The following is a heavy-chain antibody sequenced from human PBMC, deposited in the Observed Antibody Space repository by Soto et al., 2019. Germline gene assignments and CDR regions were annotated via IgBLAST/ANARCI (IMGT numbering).Heavy chain of an antibody. CDR1: GASISINY. CDR2: IYTGGNT. V-gene: IGHV4-4*07. D-gene: IGHD2-2*01. J-gene: IGHJ6*02. CDR3: ARERGDVAAAAKHHYSYQYGLDV. Sequence: SETLSLTCTVSGASISINYWSWIRQSAGKGLEWIGHIYTGGNTNYSPSLKSRVTMSLDTSKNQFFLRLSSVTAADTAVYYCARERGDVAAAAKHHYSYQYGLDVWGQGTTVTVSS.